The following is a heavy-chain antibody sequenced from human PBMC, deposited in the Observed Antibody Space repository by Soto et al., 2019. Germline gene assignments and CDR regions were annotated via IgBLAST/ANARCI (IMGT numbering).Heavy chain of an antibody. Sequence: GESLKISCMGSGYKVSTWHNFTSYWIAWVRQMPGEGLEWMGIIYPGDSDTRYSPSFQGQVTMSADKSISTAYLQWSSLKASDTAIYYCARRDYYDGSGRSDLLVAFDVWGQGTMVTVSS. V-gene: IGHV5-51*01. CDR1: GYKVSTWHNFTSYW. J-gene: IGHJ3*01. CDR2: IYPGDSDT. D-gene: IGHD3-22*01. CDR3: ARRDYYDGSGRSDLLVAFDV.